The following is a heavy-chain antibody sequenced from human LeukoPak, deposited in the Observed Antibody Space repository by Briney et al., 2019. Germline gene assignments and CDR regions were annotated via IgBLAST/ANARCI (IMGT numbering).Heavy chain of an antibody. J-gene: IGHJ5*02. Sequence: PSETVSLTCAVSGGSISSYYCSWIRQPAGEGLEWIGRIYTSGSTNYNPSLKSRVTMSVDTSKNQFSLKLSSVTAADTAVYYCARELVITFGGVITQRDNWFDPWGQGTLATVSS. CDR3: ARELVITFGGVITQRDNWFDP. D-gene: IGHD3-16*01. V-gene: IGHV4-4*07. CDR2: IYTSGST. CDR1: GGSISSYY.